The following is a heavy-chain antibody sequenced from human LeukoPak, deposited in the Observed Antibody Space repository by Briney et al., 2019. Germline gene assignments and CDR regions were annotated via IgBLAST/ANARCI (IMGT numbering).Heavy chain of an antibody. CDR2: IFPIFGTA. D-gene: IGHD5-12*01. J-gene: IGHJ4*02. V-gene: IGHV1-69*06. Sequence: SAKVSCKASGGTFSSYAISWVRQAPRQGLEWVGRIFPIFGTANYAQKIQGRVTITADKSTSTAYMELSSLRSEETAVYYCARHLDIVATTLIDYWGQGTLVTVSS. CDR1: GGTFSSYA. CDR3: ARHLDIVATTLIDY.